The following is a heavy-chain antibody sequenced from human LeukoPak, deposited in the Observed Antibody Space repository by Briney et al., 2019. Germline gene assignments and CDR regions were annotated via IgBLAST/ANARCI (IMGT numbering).Heavy chain of an antibody. J-gene: IGHJ4*02. CDR2: IYTSGST. CDR1: GGSISSYY. CDR3: TRQHRWLQHFDY. Sequence: SETLSLTCTVSGGSISSYYWSWIRQPAGKGLEWIGRIYTSGSTNYNPSLKSRVTMSVDTSKNQFSLKLSSVTAADTAVYYCTRQHRWLQHFDYWGQGTLVTVSS. V-gene: IGHV4-4*07. D-gene: IGHD5-24*01.